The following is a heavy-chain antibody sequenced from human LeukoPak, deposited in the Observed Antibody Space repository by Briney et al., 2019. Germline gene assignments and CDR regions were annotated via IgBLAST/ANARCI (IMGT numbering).Heavy chain of an antibody. D-gene: IGHD3-16*01. CDR2: IKQDGSEK. Sequence: GGSLRLSCAASGFTFSSYWMSWVRQAPGKGLEWVANIKQDGSEKYYVDSVKGRFTISRDNAKNSLYLQMNSLRAEDTAVYYCARVLRGGNYYYYYYMDVWGKGTTVTVSS. V-gene: IGHV3-7*01. CDR3: ARVLRGGNYYYYYYMDV. CDR1: GFTFSSYW. J-gene: IGHJ6*03.